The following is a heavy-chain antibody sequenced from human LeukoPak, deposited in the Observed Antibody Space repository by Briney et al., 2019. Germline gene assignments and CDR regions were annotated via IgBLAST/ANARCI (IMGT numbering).Heavy chain of an antibody. D-gene: IGHD3-22*01. CDR1: GFTFRSYG. Sequence: GGSLRLSCVASGFTFRSYGIHWVRQAPGKGLEWLAFIWYDEITKNYADSVKGRFTISRDNSKNTLYVQLNSLRPDDTAVYYCAKDSSVYYFDYWGQGTLVTVSS. CDR3: AKDSSVYYFDY. CDR2: IWYDEITK. J-gene: IGHJ4*02. V-gene: IGHV3-30*02.